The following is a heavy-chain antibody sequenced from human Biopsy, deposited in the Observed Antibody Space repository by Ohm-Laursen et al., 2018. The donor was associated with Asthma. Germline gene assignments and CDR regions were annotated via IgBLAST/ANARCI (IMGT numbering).Heavy chain of an antibody. V-gene: IGHV1-69*13. CDR2: INSVFGTT. Sequence: VKISCKSLGGTFNTYVIGWVRQAPGQGLEWLGGINSVFGTTTYPQKFQDRVTISADDSTSTVYMELSSLRSEDTAVYYCARKAGSCISRTCYSLDFWGQGTLVTVSS. D-gene: IGHD2-2*01. CDR1: GGTFNTYV. J-gene: IGHJ4*02. CDR3: ARKAGSCISRTCYSLDF.